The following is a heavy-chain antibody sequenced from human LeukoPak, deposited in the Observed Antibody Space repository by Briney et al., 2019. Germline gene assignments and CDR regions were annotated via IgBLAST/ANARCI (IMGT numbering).Heavy chain of an antibody. CDR2: IYHSGST. J-gene: IGHJ4*02. CDR1: GYSISSGYY. D-gene: IGHD1-26*01. V-gene: IGHV4-38-2*02. CDR3: ARDGGYLRQAGFDY. Sequence: SETLSLTCTVSGYSISSGYYWGWIRQPPGKGLEWIGSIYHSGSTYYNPSLKSRVTISVDTSKNQFSLKLSSVTAADTAVYYCARDGGYLRQAGFDYWGQGTLVTVSS.